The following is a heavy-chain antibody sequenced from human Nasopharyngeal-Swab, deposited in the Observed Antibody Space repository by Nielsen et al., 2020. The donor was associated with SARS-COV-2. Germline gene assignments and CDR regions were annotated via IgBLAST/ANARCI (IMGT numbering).Heavy chain of an antibody. J-gene: IGHJ6*03. D-gene: IGHD3-9*01. CDR2: IWYDGSNK. V-gene: IGHV3-33*01. CDR3: AREFREAYYDILTGYYMDYYYYMDV. Sequence: GGSLRPSCAASGFTFSSYGMHWVRQAPGKGLEWVAVIWYDGSNKYYADSVKGRFTISRDNSKNTLYLQMNSLRAEDTAVYYCAREFREAYYDILTGYYMDYYYYMDVWGKGTTVTVSS. CDR1: GFTFSSYG.